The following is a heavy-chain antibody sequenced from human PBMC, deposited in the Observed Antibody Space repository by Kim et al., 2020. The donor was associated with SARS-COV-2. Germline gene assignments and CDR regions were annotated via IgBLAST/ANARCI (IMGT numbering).Heavy chain of an antibody. V-gene: IGHV1-69*13. J-gene: IGHJ6*02. Sequence: SVKVSCKASGGTFSSYAISWVRQAPGQGLEWMGGIIPIFGTGNYAQKFQGRVTITADESTSTAYMELSSLRSEDTAVYYCASLVIENKWLPDKYYYYYGMDVWGQGTTVTVSS. D-gene: IGHD3-22*01. CDR1: GGTFSSYA. CDR2: IIPIFGTG. CDR3: ASLVIENKWLPDKYYYYYGMDV.